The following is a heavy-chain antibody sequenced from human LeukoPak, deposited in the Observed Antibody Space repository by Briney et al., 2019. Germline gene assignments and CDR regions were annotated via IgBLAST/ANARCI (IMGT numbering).Heavy chain of an antibody. CDR3: ARGLWGRTYEHWYFDL. V-gene: IGHV1-46*01. CDR1: GNSFSSYY. Sequence: ASVKVSCKASGNSFSSYYMHWVRQAPGQGLEWMGIINPSRVDTNYAEKFQGRVTMTRDTSTNTVYIKLSSLRSADPDVYYRARGLWGRTYEHWYFDLWGRGTLLTVSS. CDR2: INPSRVDT. J-gene: IGHJ2*01. D-gene: IGHD7-27*01.